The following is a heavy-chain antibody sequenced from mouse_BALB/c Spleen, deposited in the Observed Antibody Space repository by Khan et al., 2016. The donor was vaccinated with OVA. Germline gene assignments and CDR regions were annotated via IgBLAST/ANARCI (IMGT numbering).Heavy chain of an antibody. CDR3: WILL. CDR1: GFTFSNYW. J-gene: IGHJ2*01. CDR2: IRLKSDDYVS. Sequence: EVKLEVSGGGLVQPGGSMRLSCVASGFTFSNYWMNWVRQSPEKGLEWVAEIRLKSDDYVSHYAESVKGRFTISRDDSKRSVYLQMNNVVAEDTGMYYCWILLWGQGTTLTVSS. V-gene: IGHV6-6*02.